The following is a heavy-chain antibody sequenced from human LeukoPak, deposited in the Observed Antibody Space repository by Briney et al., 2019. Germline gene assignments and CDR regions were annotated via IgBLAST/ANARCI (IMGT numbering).Heavy chain of an antibody. Sequence: GGSLRLSCAASGFTFSDYNMNWVRQAPGKAMEWVSSITSIGTYIFYADSVKGRFTISRDNAKNSLYLQMNSLRAEDTAVYYCAELGITMIGGVWGKGTTVTISS. D-gene: IGHD3-10*02. CDR2: ITSIGTYI. CDR3: AELGITMIGGV. CDR1: GFTFSDYN. V-gene: IGHV3-21*01. J-gene: IGHJ6*04.